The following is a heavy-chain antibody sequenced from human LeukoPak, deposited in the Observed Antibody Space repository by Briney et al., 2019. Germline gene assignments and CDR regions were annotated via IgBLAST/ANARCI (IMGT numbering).Heavy chain of an antibody. D-gene: IGHD6-19*01. CDR1: GGSFSGCY. CDR3: ARGRGQWLPLDY. CDR2: INHSGST. J-gene: IGHJ4*02. V-gene: IGHV4-34*01. Sequence: PSETLSLTCAVYGGSFSGCYWSWIRQPPGKGLEWIGEINHSGSTNYNPSLKSRVTISVDTSKNQFSLKLSSVTAADTAVYYCARGRGQWLPLDYWGQGTLVTVSS.